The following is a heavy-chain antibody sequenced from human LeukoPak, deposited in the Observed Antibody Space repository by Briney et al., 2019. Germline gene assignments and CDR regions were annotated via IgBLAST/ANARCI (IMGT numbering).Heavy chain of an antibody. CDR3: ARGRGSSSWNDAFDI. CDR2: IIPILGIA. D-gene: IGHD6-13*01. CDR1: GGTFSSYA. V-gene: IGHV1-69*04. Sequence: SVKVSCKASGGTFSSYAISWVRQAPGQGLEWMGRIIPILGIANYAQKFQGRVTITADKFTSTAYMELSSLRSEDTAVYYCARGRGSSSWNDAFDIWGQGTMVTVSS. J-gene: IGHJ3*02.